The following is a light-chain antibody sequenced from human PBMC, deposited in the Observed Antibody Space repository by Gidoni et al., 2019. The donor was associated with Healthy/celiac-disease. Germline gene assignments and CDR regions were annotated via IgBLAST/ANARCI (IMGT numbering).Light chain of an antibody. Sequence: QSALTPPASVSGSPGQSITSSCTGTSSDVGSYNLVSWYQQHPGKAPKLMIYEVSKRPSGVSNRFSGSKSGNTASLTISGLQAEDEADYYCCSYAGSGVVFGGGTKLTVL. CDR2: EVS. J-gene: IGLJ2*01. V-gene: IGLV2-23*02. CDR1: SSDVGSYNL. CDR3: CSYAGSGVV.